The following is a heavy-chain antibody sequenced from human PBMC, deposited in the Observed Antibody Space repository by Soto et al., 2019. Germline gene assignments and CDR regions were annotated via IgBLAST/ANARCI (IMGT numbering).Heavy chain of an antibody. CDR2: FDPEDGET. Sequence: VKVSCKVSGYTLTDLSMQWVRQAPGKGLEWMGGFDPEDGETIYAQKFQGRVTMTEDTSKNQFSLKLSSVTAADTAVYYCARQGFLEWLLLVYVYWGQEPWSPSPQ. V-gene: IGHV1-24*01. D-gene: IGHD3-3*01. CDR3: ARQGFLEWLLLVYVY. J-gene: IGHJ4*01. CDR1: GYTLTDLS.